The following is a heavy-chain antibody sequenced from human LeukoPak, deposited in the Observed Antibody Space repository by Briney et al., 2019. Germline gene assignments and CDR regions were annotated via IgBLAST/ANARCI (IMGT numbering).Heavy chain of an antibody. CDR1: GGSFSGYY. CDR2: INHSGST. V-gene: IGHV4-34*01. D-gene: IGHD2-2*01. Sequence: SETLSLTCAVYGGSFSGYYWSWIRQPPGKGLECIGEINHSGSTNYNPSLKSRVTISVDTSKNQFSLKLSSVTAADTAVYYCARVVPAAKGRFDPWGQGTLVTVSS. CDR3: ARVVPAAKGRFDP. J-gene: IGHJ5*02.